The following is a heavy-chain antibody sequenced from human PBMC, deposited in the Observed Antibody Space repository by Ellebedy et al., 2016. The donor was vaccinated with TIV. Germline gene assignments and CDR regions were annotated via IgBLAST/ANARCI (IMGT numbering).Heavy chain of an antibody. V-gene: IGHV3-9*01. CDR3: AKEFSSGWITSQYGH. D-gene: IGHD6-19*01. Sequence: PGGSLRLSCAASGFSFAEFAIHWVRPAPGERLEWVSTSSWDSRTVLYADSVKGRFTISRDNAKNSLYLQMDSMTSEDTAFYFCAKEFSSGWITSQYGHWGQGTLVTVSS. CDR2: SSWDSRTV. J-gene: IGHJ4*02. CDR1: GFSFAEFA.